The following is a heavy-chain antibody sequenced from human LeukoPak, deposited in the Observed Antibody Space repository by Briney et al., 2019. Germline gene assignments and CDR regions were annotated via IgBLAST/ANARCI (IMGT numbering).Heavy chain of an antibody. J-gene: IGHJ3*02. CDR3: ARRHSSSHDAFDI. Sequence: GESLKISCQASGYSFTSYWIGWVRQMPGKGLEWMGIIYPGDSETTYSPPFQGHITISADRSINTAYLQWTNLKASDTAMYYCARRHSSSHDAFDIWGQGTMVTVSS. V-gene: IGHV5-51*01. D-gene: IGHD6-6*01. CDR2: IYPGDSET. CDR1: GYSFTSYW.